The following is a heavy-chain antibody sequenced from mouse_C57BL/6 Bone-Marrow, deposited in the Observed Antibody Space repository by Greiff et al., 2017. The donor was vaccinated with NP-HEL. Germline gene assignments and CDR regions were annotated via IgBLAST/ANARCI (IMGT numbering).Heavy chain of an antibody. CDR3: ARHY. V-gene: IGHV5-12*01. J-gene: IGHJ2*01. Sequence: VKLMESGGGLVQPGGSLKLSCAASGFTFSDYYMYWVRQTPEKRLEWVAYISNGGGSTYYPDTVKGRFTISRDNAKNTLYLQMSRLKSEDTAMYYCARHYWGQGTTLTVSS. CDR1: GFTFSDYY. CDR2: ISNGGGST.